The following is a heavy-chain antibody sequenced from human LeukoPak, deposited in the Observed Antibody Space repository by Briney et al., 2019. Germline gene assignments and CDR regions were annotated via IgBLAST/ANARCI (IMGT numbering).Heavy chain of an antibody. Sequence: PGGSLRLSCAASTFSLSSYWMHWVRQAPGKGLVWVSRINSDGSTTSYADSVKGRFTISRDNAKNTLYLQMNSLRAEDTAVYYCARDLDCSGGSCYGEVLDYWGQGTQVTLSS. D-gene: IGHD2-15*01. CDR3: ARDLDCSGGSCYGEVLDY. CDR2: INSDGSTT. V-gene: IGHV3-74*01. CDR1: TFSLSSYW. J-gene: IGHJ4*02.